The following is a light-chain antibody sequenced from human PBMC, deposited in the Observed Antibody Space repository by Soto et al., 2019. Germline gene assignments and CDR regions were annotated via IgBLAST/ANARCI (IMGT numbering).Light chain of an antibody. V-gene: IGKV3-11*01. CDR1: QSVENY. CDR2: DTS. J-gene: IGKJ4*01. CDR3: HQRYIWPPLT. Sequence: EIVLTQSPATLSLSPGERATLSCRASQSVENYLAWFQQKRGQAPRLLIYDTSNRAAGIPHRFSGSGSGTDFTLTIRSLEPEDFAVYYCHQRYIWPPLTFGGGTKVEIK.